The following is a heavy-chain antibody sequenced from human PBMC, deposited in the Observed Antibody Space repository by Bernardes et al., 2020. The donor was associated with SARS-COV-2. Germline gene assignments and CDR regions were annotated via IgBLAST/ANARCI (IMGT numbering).Heavy chain of an antibody. CDR1: GFTFSSYG. V-gene: IGHV3-33*05. D-gene: IGHD2-2*01. J-gene: IGHJ6*02. Sequence: AGSLRLPCAESGFTFSSYGMHWVRQAPGKGLEWVAVISYEGSIQHYADSVKGRFTISRDSSKNTVYLQMNTLRPDDTAVYYCAKLRSVLWIHPYYNAMDAWGQGTTVTVSS. CDR2: ISYEGSIQ. CDR3: AKLRSVLWIHPYYNAMDA.